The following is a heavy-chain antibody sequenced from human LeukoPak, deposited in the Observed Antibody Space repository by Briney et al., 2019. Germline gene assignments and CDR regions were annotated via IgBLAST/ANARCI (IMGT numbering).Heavy chain of an antibody. Sequence: PGGSLRLSCAASGFTFSSYAMSWVRQAPGKGLEWVSAISGSGGSTYYADSVKGRFTISRDNSKNTLYLQMSSLRAEDTAVYYCARALAPPVVRGLIMLGDAFDIWGQGTMVTVSS. V-gene: IGHV3-23*01. D-gene: IGHD3-10*01. CDR2: ISGSGGST. J-gene: IGHJ3*02. CDR1: GFTFSSYA. CDR3: ARALAPPVVRGLIMLGDAFDI.